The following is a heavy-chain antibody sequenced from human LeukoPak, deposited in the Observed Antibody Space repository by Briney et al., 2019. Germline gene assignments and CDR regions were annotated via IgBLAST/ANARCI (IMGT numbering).Heavy chain of an antibody. J-gene: IGHJ2*01. V-gene: IGHV3-23*01. CDR3: AKAVAGYWYFDL. D-gene: IGHD6-19*01. CDR1: GFTFSSYA. Sequence: GGSLRLSCAASGFTFSSYAMHWVRQAPGKGLEWVSAITGSGGSTYYADSVKGRFTISRDNSKNTLYLEMNSLRAEDTAVYYCAKAVAGYWYFDLWGRGTLVTVSS. CDR2: ITGSGGST.